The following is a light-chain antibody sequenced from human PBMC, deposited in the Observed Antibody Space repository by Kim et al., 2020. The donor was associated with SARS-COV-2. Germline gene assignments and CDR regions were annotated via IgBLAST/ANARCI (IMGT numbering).Light chain of an antibody. CDR2: RNN. CDR3: AAWDDSLRGV. J-gene: IGLJ3*02. CDR1: SSNIGSNY. Sequence: QSVLTQPPSASGTPGQRVTISGSGSSSNIGSNYVYWYQQLPGTAPKLLFYRNNQRPSGVPDRFSGSKSGTSASLAISGLRSEDEADYYCAAWDDSLRGVFGGGTQLTVL. V-gene: IGLV1-47*01.